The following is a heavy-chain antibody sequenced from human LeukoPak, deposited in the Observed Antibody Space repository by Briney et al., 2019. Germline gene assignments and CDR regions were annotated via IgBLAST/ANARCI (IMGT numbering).Heavy chain of an antibody. V-gene: IGHV3-30-3*01. Sequence: GGSLRLSCAASGFTFSNSAMHWVRQAPGKGLEWVAIISYDGSNKYYADSVEGRFTISRDNSKNTLYLQMNSLRAEDTAVYYCARGTAYYDFWSGYVDYWGQGNLVTVSS. CDR1: GFTFSNSA. CDR2: ISYDGSNK. CDR3: ARGTAYYDFWSGYVDY. D-gene: IGHD3-3*01. J-gene: IGHJ4*02.